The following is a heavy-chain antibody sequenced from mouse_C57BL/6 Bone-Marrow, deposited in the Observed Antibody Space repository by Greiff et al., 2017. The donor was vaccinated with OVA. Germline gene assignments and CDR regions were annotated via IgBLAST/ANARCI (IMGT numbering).Heavy chain of an antibody. V-gene: IGHV1-81*01. Sequence: VQLQESGAELARPGASVKLSCKASGYTFTSYGISWVKQRTGQGLEWIGEIYPRSGHTYYNEKFKGKATLTADKSSSTAYMELRSLTSEDSAVYFCARIDYYGSSLFDYWGQGTTLTVSS. J-gene: IGHJ2*01. D-gene: IGHD1-1*01. CDR2: IYPRSGHT. CDR3: ARIDYYGSSLFDY. CDR1: GYTFTSYG.